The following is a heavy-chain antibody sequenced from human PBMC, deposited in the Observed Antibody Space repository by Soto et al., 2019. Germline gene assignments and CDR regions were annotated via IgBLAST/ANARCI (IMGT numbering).Heavy chain of an antibody. Sequence: GGSLRLSCAASGFTFSSYWMSWVRQAPGKGLEWVANIKQDGSEKYYVDSVKGRFTISRDNAKNSLYLQMNSLRAEDTAVYYCARDSRLYLDYYFDYWGQGTLVTVSS. D-gene: IGHD2-8*01. J-gene: IGHJ4*02. V-gene: IGHV3-7*05. CDR3: ARDSRLYLDYYFDY. CDR1: GFTFSSYW. CDR2: IKQDGSEK.